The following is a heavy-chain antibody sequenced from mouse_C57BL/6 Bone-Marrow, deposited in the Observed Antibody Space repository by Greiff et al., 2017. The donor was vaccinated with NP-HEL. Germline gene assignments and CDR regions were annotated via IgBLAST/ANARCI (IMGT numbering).Heavy chain of an antibody. CDR3: ARLGGSSYNYAMDY. CDR2: INPNNGGT. CDR1: GYTFTDYN. Sequence: VQLQQSGPELVKPGASVKMSCKASGYTFTDYNMHWVKQSHGKSPEWIGYINPNNGGTSYNQKFKGKATLTVNKSSSTAYMELRSLTSEDSAVYYCARLGGSSYNYAMDYWGQGTSVTVSS. V-gene: IGHV1-22*01. D-gene: IGHD1-1*01. J-gene: IGHJ4*01.